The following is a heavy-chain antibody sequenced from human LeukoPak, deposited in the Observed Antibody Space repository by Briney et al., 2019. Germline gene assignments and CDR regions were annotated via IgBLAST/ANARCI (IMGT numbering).Heavy chain of an antibody. CDR2: IGGSGDKT. V-gene: IGHV3-23*01. Sequence: GGSLRLSCAASGFTFNRNAISWVRQAPGKGLEWVSTIGGSGDKTFYADSVKGRFTISRDNSKNTLYLQMNSLRAEDTAVYYCARDLNPYGSGSYDYWGQGTLVTVSS. CDR1: GFTFNRNA. CDR3: ARDLNPYGSGSYDY. J-gene: IGHJ4*02. D-gene: IGHD3-10*01.